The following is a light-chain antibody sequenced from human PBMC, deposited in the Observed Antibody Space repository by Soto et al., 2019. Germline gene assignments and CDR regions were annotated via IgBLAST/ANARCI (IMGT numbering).Light chain of an antibody. CDR2: GAS. CDR1: QSVSSN. CDR3: QQYDDWLRLT. V-gene: IGKV3-15*01. Sequence: EIVMTQSPATLSVSPGERATLSFRSSQSVSSNLAWYQQKPGQAPRLLIYGASTRATGVPARFSGSGSGTEFNLTISSLQSEDFAVYFCQQYDDWLRLTFGGGTKVDIK. J-gene: IGKJ4*01.